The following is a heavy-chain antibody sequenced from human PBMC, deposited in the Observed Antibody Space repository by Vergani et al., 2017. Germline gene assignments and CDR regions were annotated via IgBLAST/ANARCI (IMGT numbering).Heavy chain of an antibody. J-gene: IGHJ6*03. D-gene: IGHD5-18*01. CDR2: LYWDDDK. Sequence: QITLKASGPTLVKPTQTLTLTCTFSGLSLSTSGVGVGWIRPPPGKALEWLALLYWDDDKRYSPSLESRLTITKDTSKNQVVLTMTNMDPVDTATYYCAHTPLTTRIYSYGSDYYYDYMDVWGKGTTVTVSS. V-gene: IGHV2-5*02. CDR1: GLSLSTSGVG. CDR3: AHTPLTTRIYSYGSDYYYDYMDV.